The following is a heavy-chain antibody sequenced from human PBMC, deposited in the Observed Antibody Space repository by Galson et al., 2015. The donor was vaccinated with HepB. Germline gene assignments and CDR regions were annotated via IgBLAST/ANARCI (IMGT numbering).Heavy chain of an antibody. J-gene: IGHJ6*02. V-gene: IGHV3-21*01. Sequence: SLRLSCAASGFTFSSYSMNWVRQAPGKGLEWVPSISSSSSYIYYADSVKGRFTISRDNAKNSLYLQMNSLRAEDTAVYYCARAADSSSYGMDVWGQGTTVTASS. D-gene: IGHD6-6*01. CDR2: ISSSSSYI. CDR3: ARAADSSSYGMDV. CDR1: GFTFSSYS.